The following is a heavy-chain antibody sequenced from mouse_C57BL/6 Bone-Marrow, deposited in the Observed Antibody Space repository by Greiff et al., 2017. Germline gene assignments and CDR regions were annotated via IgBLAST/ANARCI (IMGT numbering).Heavy chain of an antibody. Sequence: EVQLVESGGDLVKPGGSLKLSCAASGFTFSSYGMSWVRQHPDKRLEWVATISSGGSYTYYPDSVKGRFTISRDNAKNTLYRQMSRLKSEDTAMYYCARHGLTGLAYWGQGTLVTVSA. CDR1: GFTFSSYG. J-gene: IGHJ3*01. CDR2: ISSGGSYT. D-gene: IGHD4-1*01. CDR3: ARHGLTGLAY. V-gene: IGHV5-6*01.